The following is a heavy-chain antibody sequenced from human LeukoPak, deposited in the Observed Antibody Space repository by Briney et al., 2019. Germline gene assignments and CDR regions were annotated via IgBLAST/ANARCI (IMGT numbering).Heavy chain of an antibody. CDR1: GGSISSYY. V-gene: IGHV4-59*08. CDR2: IYYSGST. CDR3: ARGYSRTYFDY. Sequence: SETLSLTCTDSGGSISSYYWSWIRQPPGKGLEWIGYIYYSGSTNYNPSLKSRVTISIDTSKNQFSLKLSSVTAADTAVYYCARGYSRTYFDYWGQGTLVTVSS. J-gene: IGHJ4*02. D-gene: IGHD5-18*01.